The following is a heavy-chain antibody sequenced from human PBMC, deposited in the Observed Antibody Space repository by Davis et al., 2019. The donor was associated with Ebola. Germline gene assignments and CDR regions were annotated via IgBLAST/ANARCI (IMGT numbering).Heavy chain of an antibody. CDR2: IYYSGST. J-gene: IGHJ5*02. CDR1: GGSISSGGYS. V-gene: IGHV4-31*11. D-gene: IGHD2-15*01. CDR3: ARHTTRYCSGGSCYSFWFDP. Sequence: SETLSLTCAVSGGSISSGGYSWSWIRQHPGKGLEWIGYIYYSGSTYYNPSLKSRVTISVDTSKNQFSLKLSSVTAADTAVYYCARHTTRYCSGGSCYSFWFDPWGQGTLVTVSS.